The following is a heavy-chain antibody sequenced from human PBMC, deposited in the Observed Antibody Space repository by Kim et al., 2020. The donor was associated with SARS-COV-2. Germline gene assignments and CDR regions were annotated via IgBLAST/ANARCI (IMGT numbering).Heavy chain of an antibody. CDR2: IYYSGST. CDR1: GGSISSSSYY. J-gene: IGHJ6*02. V-gene: IGHV4-39*01. D-gene: IGHD2-2*01. Sequence: SETLSLTCTVSGGSISSSSYYWGWIRQPPGKGLEWIGSIYYSGSTYYNPSLKSRVTISVDTSKNQFSLKLSSVTAADTAVYYCFFRYCSSTSCDPTTNYYYYYGMDVWGQGTTVTVSS. CDR3: FFRYCSSTSCDPTTNYYYYYGMDV.